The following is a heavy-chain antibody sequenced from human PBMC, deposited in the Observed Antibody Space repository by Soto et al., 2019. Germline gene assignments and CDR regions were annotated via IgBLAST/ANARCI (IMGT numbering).Heavy chain of an antibody. CDR3: AKEGAIPGEVXX. CDR2: INTSGGNS. J-gene: IGHJ1*01. D-gene: IGHD2-21*01. V-gene: IGHV1-46*01. Sequence: HLAQSGPEVKRPGASVKISCKASGFIFTDWFMHWVRQAPGQGPEWMGIINTSGGNSIYSQKFQXRVTMTRDTSTSTLYVELSSLTSAXXXXXXXAKEGAIPGEVXXXXQGTLVTV. CDR1: GFIFTDWF.